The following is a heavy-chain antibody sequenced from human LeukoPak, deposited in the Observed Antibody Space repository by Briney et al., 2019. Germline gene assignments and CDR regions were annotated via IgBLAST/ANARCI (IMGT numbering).Heavy chain of an antibody. V-gene: IGHV4-39*07. CDR2: INHSGST. Sequence: KASETLSLTCTVSGGSISSSSYYWGWIRQPPGKGLEWIGEINHSGSTNYNPSLKSRVTISVDTSKNQFSLKLSSVTAADTAVYYCARGRVGYCSGGSCYFDYWGQGTLVTVSS. J-gene: IGHJ4*02. D-gene: IGHD2-15*01. CDR3: ARGRVGYCSGGSCYFDY. CDR1: GGSISSSSYY.